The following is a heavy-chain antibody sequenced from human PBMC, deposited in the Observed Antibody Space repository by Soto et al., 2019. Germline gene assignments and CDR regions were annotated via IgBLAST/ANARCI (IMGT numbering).Heavy chain of an antibody. CDR2: ISGSGGST. CDR1: GFTFSNYA. D-gene: IGHD6-19*01. V-gene: IGHV3-23*01. Sequence: EVQLLESGGGLVQPGGSLRLSCTASGFTFSNYAMNWARQAPGKGLEWVSVISGSGGSTYYADSVKGRFTISRDNSKNTLYLQMNSLRAEDTAVYYCASRTSGWYFDYWGQGTLVTVSS. J-gene: IGHJ4*02. CDR3: ASRTSGWYFDY.